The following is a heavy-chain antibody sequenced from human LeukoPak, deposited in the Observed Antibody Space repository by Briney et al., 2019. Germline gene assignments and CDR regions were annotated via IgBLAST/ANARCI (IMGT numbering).Heavy chain of an antibody. J-gene: IGHJ4*02. CDR1: GFTFSSYE. Sequence: HPGGSLRLSCAASGFTFSSYEMNWVRQAPGKGLEWVSYISHSGTTIYYADSVKGRFTISRDSATNSLYLQMNSLRAEDTAVYYCAREYYYDSSGYSAIFDYWGQGTLVTVSS. D-gene: IGHD3-22*01. CDR2: ISHSGTTI. CDR3: AREYYYDSSGYSAIFDY. V-gene: IGHV3-48*03.